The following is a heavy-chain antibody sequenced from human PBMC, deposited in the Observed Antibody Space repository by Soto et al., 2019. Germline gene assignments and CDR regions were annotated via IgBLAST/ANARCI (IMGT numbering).Heavy chain of an antibody. CDR2: ISTTGNT. J-gene: IGHJ4*02. D-gene: IGHD1-7*01. CDR3: EGESGENWSYEAY. CDR1: GDTITSFS. V-gene: IGHV4-4*07. Sequence: SETLSLTCTVSGDTITSFSWNWIRQSAGKGLEWIGRISTTGNTHYNPSLESRVTMSLDTSRNQFSLKLTSVTAADTAVYYCEGESGENWSYEAYWGQGTLVTVSS.